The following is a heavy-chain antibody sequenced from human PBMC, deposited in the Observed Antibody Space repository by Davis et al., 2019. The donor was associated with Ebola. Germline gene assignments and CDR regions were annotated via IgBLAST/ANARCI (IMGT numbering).Heavy chain of an antibody. CDR2: IIPILGIA. CDR3: ASDYGDYGEGHFDY. Sequence: AASVKVSCKASGGTFSSYTISWVRQAPGQGLEWMGRIIPILGIANYAQKFQGRVTITADKSTSTAYMELSSLRSEDTAVYYCASDYGDYGEGHFDYWGQGTLVTVSS. CDR1: GGTFSSYT. J-gene: IGHJ4*02. D-gene: IGHD4-17*01. V-gene: IGHV1-69*02.